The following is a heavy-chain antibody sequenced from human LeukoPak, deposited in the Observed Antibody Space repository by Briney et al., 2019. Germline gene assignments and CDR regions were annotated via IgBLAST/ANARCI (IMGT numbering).Heavy chain of an antibody. CDR2: IYHSGST. V-gene: IGHV4-38-2*01. D-gene: IGHD3-10*02. Sequence: SETLSLTCAVSGYSISSGYYWGWIRQPPGKGLEWIGSIYHSGSTYYNPSLKCRVTISVDTSKNQFSLKLSSVTAADTAVYYCAGHVGGDGEWGQGTLVTVSS. CDR3: AGHVGGDGE. CDR1: GYSISSGYY. J-gene: IGHJ4*02.